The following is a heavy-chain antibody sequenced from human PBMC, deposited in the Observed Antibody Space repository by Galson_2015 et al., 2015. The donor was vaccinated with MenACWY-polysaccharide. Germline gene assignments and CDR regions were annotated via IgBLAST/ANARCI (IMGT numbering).Heavy chain of an antibody. CDR2: IYWDDDK. V-gene: IGHV2-5*02. CDR3: AHRHGVFTVYNWFDP. J-gene: IGHJ5*02. D-gene: IGHD4-17*01. Sequence: PALVKPPQPLTLTCTFSGFSLSTGGVGVGWIRQPPGKALEWLALIYWDDDKRYSPSLKSRLTITKDTSKNQVVLTMTNMDPVDTATYYCAHRHGVFTVYNWFDPWGQGTLVTVSS. CDR1: GFSLSTGGVG.